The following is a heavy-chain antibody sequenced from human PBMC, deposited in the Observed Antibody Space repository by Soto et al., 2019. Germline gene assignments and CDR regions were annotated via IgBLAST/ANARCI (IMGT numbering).Heavy chain of an antibody. CDR1: GFTFSSYA. CDR3: VRDLPQSARGVIMYWFDP. D-gene: IGHD3-10*01. Sequence: GGSLRLSCAASGFTFSSYAMHWVRQAPGKGLEWVAVISYDGSNKYYADSVKGRFTISADKSISTAYLQWSSLKASDTAMYYCVRDLPQSARGVIMYWFDPWGQGTLVTVSS. V-gene: IGHV3-30-3*01. J-gene: IGHJ5*02. CDR2: ISYDGSNK.